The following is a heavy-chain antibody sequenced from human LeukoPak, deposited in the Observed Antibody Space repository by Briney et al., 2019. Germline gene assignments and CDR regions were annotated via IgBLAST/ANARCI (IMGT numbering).Heavy chain of an antibody. CDR1: GYTFTGYY. D-gene: IGHD6-13*01. CDR2: INPNSGGT. J-gene: IGHJ6*02. Sequence: ASVKVSCKASGYTFTGYYMHWVRQAPGQGLEWMGWINPNSGGTNYAQKFQGRVTMTRDTSISTAYMELSRLRSDDTAVYYCARAAGYSSSWYSPSNYYYYGMDVWAKGPRSPSP. CDR3: ARAAGYSSSWYSPSNYYYYGMDV. V-gene: IGHV1-2*02.